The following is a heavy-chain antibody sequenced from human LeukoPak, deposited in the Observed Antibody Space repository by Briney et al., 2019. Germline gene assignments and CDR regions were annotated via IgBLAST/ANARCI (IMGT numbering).Heavy chain of an antibody. J-gene: IGHJ4*02. CDR1: GFTFSSYA. CDR2: ISYGGSNK. CDR3: ARGNYYDSSGYYYLKYY. Sequence: GGSLRLSCAASGFTFSSYAMHWVRQAPGKGLEWVAVISYGGSNKYYADSVKGRFTISRDNSKNTLYLQMNSLRAEDTAVYYCARGNYYDSSGYYYLKYYWGQGTLVTVSS. D-gene: IGHD3-22*01. V-gene: IGHV3-30*01.